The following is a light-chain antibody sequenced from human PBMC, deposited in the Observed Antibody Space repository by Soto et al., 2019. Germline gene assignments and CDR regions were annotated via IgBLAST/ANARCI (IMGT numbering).Light chain of an antibody. CDR3: QQYNNLPRT. CDR1: QSVSSN. Sequence: ETVMTQSPATLSVSPGEGATLSCRASQSVSSNLVWYQHKPGQAPRLIIYGASTRATDIPARFSGSGSGTEFTLTISSLQSEDYAVYYCQQYNNLPRTFGGGTKVEIK. V-gene: IGKV3-15*01. CDR2: GAS. J-gene: IGKJ4*01.